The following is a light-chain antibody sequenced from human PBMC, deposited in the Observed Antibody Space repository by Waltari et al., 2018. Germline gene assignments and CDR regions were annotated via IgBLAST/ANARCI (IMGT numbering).Light chain of an antibody. Sequence: NFMLTQPHSVSESPGKTVTISCTRSSGSIGSNFVQWYQQRPGSAPTLLIYDDDLRSSGGPDRFSGYVDRSANSASLTISGLQTDDEADYHCQSQDTDLLKVFGGGTKVTVL. CDR3: QSQDTDLLKV. V-gene: IGLV6-57*03. CDR2: DDD. J-gene: IGLJ2*01. CDR1: SGSIGSNF.